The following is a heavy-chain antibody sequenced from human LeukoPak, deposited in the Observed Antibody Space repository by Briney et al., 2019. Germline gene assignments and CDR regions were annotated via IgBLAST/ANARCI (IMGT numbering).Heavy chain of an antibody. J-gene: IGHJ5*02. CDR1: GYTFKLYW. D-gene: IGHD2-15*01. V-gene: IGHV3-74*01. CDR2: INDDGSDT. Sequence: GGSLRLSCAASGYTFKLYWRHWVRQVPGKRPVWVSRINDDGSDTIYADSVRGRFTISRDDAKNTVYLQMNNLRAEDTAVYYCVRGGPSTWSWGQGTLVTVSS. CDR3: VRGGPSTWS.